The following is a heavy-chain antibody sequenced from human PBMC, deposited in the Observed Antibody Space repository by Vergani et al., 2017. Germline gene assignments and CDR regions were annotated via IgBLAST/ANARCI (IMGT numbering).Heavy chain of an antibody. CDR1: GFTFSSYG. D-gene: IGHD1-7*01. V-gene: IGHV3-30*02. J-gene: IGHJ5*02. CDR3: GKXQGTVVGTWWFDP. CDR2: TRPHEDGA. Sequence: QVQLVESGGGVVQPGGSLRLSCAASGFTFSSYGVHWVRQAPGRGLESVTFTRPHEDGAFYSASVRGRFTVSRDNSKNTLYLEMNRLNVDDTAIYYCGKXQGTVVGTWWFDPWGQGTPVTVSS.